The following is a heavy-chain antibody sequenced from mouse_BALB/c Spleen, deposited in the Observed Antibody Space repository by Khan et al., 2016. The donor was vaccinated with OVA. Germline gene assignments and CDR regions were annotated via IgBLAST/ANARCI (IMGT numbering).Heavy chain of an antibody. Sequence: QVQLKESGPGLVAPSQSLYITCTISGFSLTNYGVHWVRQPPGKGLEWLVVIWRDGSTTYNSALKSRLTISKDNSKSQVFLKMKSHQSEDTDVYICARQHCYDYNIIEYWGKGTSGTVSS. V-gene: IGHV2-6-1*01. J-gene: IGHJ4*01. CDR2: IWRDGST. CDR3: ARQHCYDYNIIEY. D-gene: IGHD1-1*02. CDR1: GFSLTNYG.